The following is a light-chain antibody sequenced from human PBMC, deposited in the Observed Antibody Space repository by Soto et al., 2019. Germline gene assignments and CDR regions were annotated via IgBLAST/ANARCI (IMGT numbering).Light chain of an antibody. V-gene: IGLV2-8*01. Sequence: QSALTQPPSASGSPGQSVTISCTGTSSDVGGYNYVSWYQQHPGKAPNLMIYEVSQRPSGVPDRFSGSKSGYTASLTVSGLQPEDEADYYCSSYGGSNNVVFGGGTKLTVL. J-gene: IGLJ2*01. CDR1: SSDVGGYNY. CDR3: SSYGGSNNVV. CDR2: EVS.